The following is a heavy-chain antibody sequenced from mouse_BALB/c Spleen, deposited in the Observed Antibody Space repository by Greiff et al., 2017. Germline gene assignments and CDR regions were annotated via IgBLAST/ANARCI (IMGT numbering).Heavy chain of an antibody. CDR1: GFTFSSYA. CDR3: ARFYRRYAMDY. CDR2: ISSGGSYT. Sequence: DVMLVESGGGLVKPGGSLKLSCAASGFTFSSYAMSWVRQTPEKRLEWVATISSGGSYTYYPDSVKGRFTISRDNAKNTLYLQMSSLRSEDTAMYYCARFYRRYAMDYWGQGTSVTVSS. D-gene: IGHD2-14*01. V-gene: IGHV5-9-1*01. J-gene: IGHJ4*01.